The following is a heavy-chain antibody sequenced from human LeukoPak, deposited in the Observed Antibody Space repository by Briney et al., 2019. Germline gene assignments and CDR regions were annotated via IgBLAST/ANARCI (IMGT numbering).Heavy chain of an antibody. V-gene: IGHV1-24*01. D-gene: IGHD3-16*01. CDR1: GYTLTELP. J-gene: IGHJ4*02. Sequence: ASVKVSCKVSGYTLTELPIHWVRQAPGKGLEWMGGFDPEDDETIYAQKFQGRVTMTEDTSTDTAYMELSSLRSEDTAVYYCATDSEPRRMLGAYYFDYWGQGTLVTVSS. CDR3: ATDSEPRRMLGAYYFDY. CDR2: FDPEDDET.